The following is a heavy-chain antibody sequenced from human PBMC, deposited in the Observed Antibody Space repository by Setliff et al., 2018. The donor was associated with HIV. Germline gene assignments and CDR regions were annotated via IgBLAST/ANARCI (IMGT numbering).Heavy chain of an antibody. D-gene: IGHD6-19*01. J-gene: IGHJ4*02. V-gene: IGHV4-34*01. CDR2: VTHSGRT. CDR3: ARGVRDNSGWSSYYFDY. Sequence: SETLSLTCAVYGGSFSGYYGSWICQPPGKGLEWIGEVTHSGRTNYNPSLESRVTTSVDTSKTQFSLRLTSVTAADTAVYYCARGVRDNSGWSSYYFDYWGQGTLVTVSS. CDR1: GGSFSGYY.